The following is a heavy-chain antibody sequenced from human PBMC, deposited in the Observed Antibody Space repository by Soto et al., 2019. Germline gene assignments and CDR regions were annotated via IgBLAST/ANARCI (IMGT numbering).Heavy chain of an antibody. CDR3: AKGRAVVTAVLYYYYGMDV. CDR2: ISYDGSNK. Sequence: GGSLRLSCAASGFTFSSYGMHWVRQAPGKGLEWVAVISYDGSNKYYADSVKGRFTISRDNSKNTLYLQMNSLRAEDTAVYYCAKGRAVVTAVLYYYYGMDVWGQGTTVTVSS. J-gene: IGHJ6*02. CDR1: GFTFSSYG. V-gene: IGHV3-30*18. D-gene: IGHD2-21*02.